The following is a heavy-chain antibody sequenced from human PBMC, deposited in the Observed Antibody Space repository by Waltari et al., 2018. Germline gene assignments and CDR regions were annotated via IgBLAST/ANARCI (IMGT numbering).Heavy chain of an antibody. D-gene: IGHD6-19*01. Sequence: EVQLVESGGGLVKPGGSLRLSCAASGFTFSSYSMNWVRQAPGKGREWVSSISSSSSYIYYADSVKGRFTISRDNAKNSLYLQMNSLRAEDTAVYYCARDGVETVAGPTEYFQHWGQGTLVTVSS. V-gene: IGHV3-21*01. CDR1: GFTFSSYS. CDR2: ISSSSSYI. CDR3: ARDGVETVAGPTEYFQH. J-gene: IGHJ1*01.